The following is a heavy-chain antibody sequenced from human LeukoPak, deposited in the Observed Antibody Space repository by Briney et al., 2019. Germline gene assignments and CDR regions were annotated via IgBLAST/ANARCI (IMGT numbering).Heavy chain of an antibody. CDR2: FSCSGPDT. J-gene: IGHJ4*02. CDR3: AKGSLGSWYYFDY. CDR1: VFTFGSSA. V-gene: IGHV3-23*01. D-gene: IGHD6-13*01. Sequence: GGSLRLSCAASVFTFGSSAMSWVRQAPGKGPEWVSTFSCSGPDTYYADSVKGRFTIVTDNSKNTLYLQMNSLRAEDTAVYYCAKGSLGSWYYFDYWGQGTLVTVSS.